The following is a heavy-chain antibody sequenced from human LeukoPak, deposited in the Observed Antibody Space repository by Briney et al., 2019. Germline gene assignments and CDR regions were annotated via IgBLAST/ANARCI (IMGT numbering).Heavy chain of an antibody. Sequence: SETPSLTCTVSGGSISSGSYYWSWIRQPAGKGLEWIGRIYTSGSTNYNPSLKSRVTMSVDTSKNQFSLKLSSVTAADTAVYYCARVGDYALKDWGQGTLVTVSS. CDR3: ARVGDYALKD. V-gene: IGHV4-61*02. CDR1: GGSISSGSYY. CDR2: IYTSGST. D-gene: IGHD3-16*01. J-gene: IGHJ4*02.